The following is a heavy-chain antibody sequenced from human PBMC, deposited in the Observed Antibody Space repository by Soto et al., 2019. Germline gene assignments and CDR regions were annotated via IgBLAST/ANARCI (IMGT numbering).Heavy chain of an antibody. Sequence: GASVKVSCKASGYTFTSYGISWVRQAPGQGLEWMGIINPSGGSTSYAQKFQGRVTMTRDTSTSTVYMELSSLRSEDTAVYYCAREYYGSGSYGNWFDPWGQGTLVTVSS. CDR1: GYTFTSYG. CDR2: INPSGGST. D-gene: IGHD3-10*01. J-gene: IGHJ5*02. V-gene: IGHV1-46*01. CDR3: AREYYGSGSYGNWFDP.